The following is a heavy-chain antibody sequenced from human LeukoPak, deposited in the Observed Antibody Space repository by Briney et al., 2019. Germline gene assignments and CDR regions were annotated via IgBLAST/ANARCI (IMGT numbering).Heavy chain of an antibody. CDR1: GGSFSGYY. CDR2: INHSGST. J-gene: IGHJ5*02. D-gene: IGHD6-19*01. V-gene: IGHV4-34*01. Sequence: MTSETLSLTCAVYGGSFSGYYWSWIRQPPGKGLEWIGEINHSGSTNYNPSLKSRVTISVDTSKNQFSLKLSSVTAADTAVYYCARGSSGWYRNWFDPWGQGTLATVSS. CDR3: ARGSSGWYRNWFDP.